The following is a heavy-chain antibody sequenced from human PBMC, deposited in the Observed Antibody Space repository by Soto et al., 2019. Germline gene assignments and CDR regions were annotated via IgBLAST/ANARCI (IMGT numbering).Heavy chain of an antibody. V-gene: IGHV3-30*03. J-gene: IGHJ4*02. CDR1: GFTFSRYG. Sequence: GGALSLSSAASGFTFSRYGMHWVRQAPGKGLEWVAVISYDGSNKYYADSVKGRFTISRDNSKNTLYLQMNSLRAEDTAVYYCAIGPDWGQGTLVTVSS. CDR3: AIGPD. CDR2: ISYDGSNK.